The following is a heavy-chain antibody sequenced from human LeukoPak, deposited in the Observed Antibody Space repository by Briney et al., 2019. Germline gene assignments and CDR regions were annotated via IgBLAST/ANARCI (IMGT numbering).Heavy chain of an antibody. J-gene: IGHJ6*03. CDR1: GGTFSSYA. D-gene: IGHD3-3*01. V-gene: IGHV1-69*05. CDR2: IIPIFGTA. Sequence: GSSVKVSCKASGGTFSSYAISWVRQAPGQGLEWMGRIIPIFGTANYAQKFQGRVTTTTDESTSTAYMELSSLRSEDTAVYYCARGILQPEWPYYYYMDVWSKGTTVTVSS. CDR3: ARGILQPEWPYYYYMDV.